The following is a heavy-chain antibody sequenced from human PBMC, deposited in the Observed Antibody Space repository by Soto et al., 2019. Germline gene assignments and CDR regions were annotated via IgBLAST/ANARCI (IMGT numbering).Heavy chain of an antibody. D-gene: IGHD3-22*01. CDR1: GDSVSSGGYY. V-gene: IGHV4-61*08. J-gene: IGHJ6*02. CDR2: IYYSGST. Sequence: SETLSLTCTASGDSVSSGGYYWGWVPQPPGKGLEWIGYIYYSGSTNYNPSLKSRVTISVDTSKNQFSLKLSSVTAADTAVYYCARDYYDSSGGYGMDVWGQGTTVTVSS. CDR3: ARDYYDSSGGYGMDV.